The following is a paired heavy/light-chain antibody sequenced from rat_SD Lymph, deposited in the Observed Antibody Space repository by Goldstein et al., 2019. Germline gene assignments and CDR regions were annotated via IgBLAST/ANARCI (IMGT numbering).Light chain of an antibody. J-gene: IGKJ2-3*01. CDR1: SSVSY. CDR2: DTS. CDR3: QQWSSTPYT. V-gene: IGKV4S7*01. Sequence: EIVLTQSPTTIAASPGEKVTITCRASSSVSYMYWYQQKPGASPKPWIYDTSKLASGVPNRFSGSGSGTSYSLTINTMETEDAATYYCQQWSSTPYTFGAGTKLELK.
Heavy chain of an antibody. CDR3: ARDTTGIPLDY. CDR2: INTGSGGT. Sequence: QVQLQQSGAELAKPGSSVKISCKASGYTFTSYDISWIKQTTGQGLEYIGYINTGSGGTYYNEKFKGKATLTVDKSSSTAFMQLSSLTPEDTAVYYCARDTTGIPLDYWGQGVMVTVSS. V-gene: IGHV1-57*01. J-gene: IGHJ2*01. D-gene: IGHD1-9*01. CDR1: GYTFTSYD.